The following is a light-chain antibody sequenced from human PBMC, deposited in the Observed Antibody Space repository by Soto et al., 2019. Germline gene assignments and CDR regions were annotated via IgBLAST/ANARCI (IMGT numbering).Light chain of an antibody. V-gene: IGLV1-44*01. CDR1: ISNIGSNS. CDR3: AAWDDRLNGYV. Sequence: QSVMTQPPSGTGTRGQRGTISCSGTISNIGSNSVNWYQQLPGTAPSLLIYSNNQRASGVSGRFSGSKSGTSASLAISGLRSEDESDYYCAAWDDRLNGYVFGTGTKVTVL. CDR2: SNN. J-gene: IGLJ1*01.